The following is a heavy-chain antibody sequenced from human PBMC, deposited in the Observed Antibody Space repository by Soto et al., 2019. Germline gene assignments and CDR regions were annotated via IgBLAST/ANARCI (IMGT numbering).Heavy chain of an antibody. J-gene: IGHJ4*02. V-gene: IGHV3-30*18. D-gene: IGHD5-18*01. CDR3: AKDGSAGQLWLLGY. Sequence: QVQLVESGGGVVQPGRSLRLSCAASGFTFSSYGMHWVRQAPGKGLEWVAVISYDGSNKYYADFVKGRFTISRDNSKNTLYLQMNSLRAEDTAVYYCAKDGSAGQLWLLGYWGQGTLVTVSS. CDR1: GFTFSSYG. CDR2: ISYDGSNK.